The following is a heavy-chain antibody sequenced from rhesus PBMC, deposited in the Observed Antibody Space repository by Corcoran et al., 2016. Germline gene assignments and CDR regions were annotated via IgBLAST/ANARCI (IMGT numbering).Heavy chain of an antibody. CDR3: AREVVVAIFSHFDY. V-gene: IGHV4-160*01. CDR1: GGSVSGYW. Sequence: QVQLQQWGEGLVKPSETLSLTCAVYGGSVSGYWWGWIRQPPGKGLEGIWRIRSGGSPTTHPSLKSRVTFSIDPSKNQFSLKLSSVTAADTAVYYCAREVVVAIFSHFDYWGQGVLVTVSS. D-gene: IGHD2-21*01. J-gene: IGHJ4*01. CDR2: IRSGGSP.